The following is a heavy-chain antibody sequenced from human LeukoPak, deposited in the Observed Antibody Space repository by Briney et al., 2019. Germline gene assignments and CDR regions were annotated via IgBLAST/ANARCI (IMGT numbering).Heavy chain of an antibody. D-gene: IGHD4-23*01. J-gene: IGHJ4*02. CDR2: IRAKTYGGTT. CDR1: GFTFSDYA. V-gene: IGHV3-49*03. Sequence: GGSLRLSCTASGFTFSDYAMSWFRQAPGKGLEWVGFIRAKTYGGTTQYAASVKDRFTISRDDSKSVAYLQMNSLKTEDTAVYYCARADYGGNAGGFWGQGTLVTVSS. CDR3: ARADYGGNAGGF.